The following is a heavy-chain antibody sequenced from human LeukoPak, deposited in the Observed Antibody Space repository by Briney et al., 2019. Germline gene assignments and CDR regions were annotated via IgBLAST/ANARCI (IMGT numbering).Heavy chain of an antibody. CDR3: TRSEYGRDY. D-gene: IGHD2/OR15-2a*01. J-gene: IGHJ4*02. CDR1: GFTFGDYA. CDR2: IRSKAYGGTT. V-gene: IGHV3-49*04. Sequence: GGSLRLSCTASGFTFGDYAMSWVRQAPGKGLEWVGFIRSKAYGGTTEYAASVKGRFTISRDDSNSIAHLQVNSLKTEDTAVYYCTRSEYGRDYWSQGTLVIVSS.